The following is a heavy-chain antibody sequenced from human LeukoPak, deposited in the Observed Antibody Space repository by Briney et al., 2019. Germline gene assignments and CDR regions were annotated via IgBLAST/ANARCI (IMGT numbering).Heavy chain of an antibody. D-gene: IGHD1-1*01. CDR1: GGSIGSYY. Sequence: SETLSLTCTVSGGSIGSYYWSWIRQPPGKGLEWIGYIYYSGSTNYNPSLKSRVTISVDTSKNQFSLKLSSVTAADTAVYYCARDRLERRYHYFDYWGQGTLVTVSS. J-gene: IGHJ4*02. CDR3: ARDRLERRYHYFDY. V-gene: IGHV4-59*01. CDR2: IYYSGST.